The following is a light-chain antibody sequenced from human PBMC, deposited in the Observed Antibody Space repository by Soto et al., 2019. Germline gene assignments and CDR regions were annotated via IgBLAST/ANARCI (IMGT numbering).Light chain of an antibody. CDR1: QSLSGGY. V-gene: IGKV3-20*01. CDR3: QQNGSLPIT. Sequence: EIVLTQSPGILSLSPGERATLSCRASQSLSGGYLAWFQQKPGQTPRLLIYSASNRATGIPDRFSGSGSGTDFTLTSSRLEPEDVVVYYCQQNGSLPITFGQGTRLEIK. J-gene: IGKJ5*01. CDR2: SAS.